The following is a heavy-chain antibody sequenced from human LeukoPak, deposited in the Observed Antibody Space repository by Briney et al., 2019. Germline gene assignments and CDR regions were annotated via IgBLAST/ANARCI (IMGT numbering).Heavy chain of an antibody. D-gene: IGHD3-22*01. J-gene: IGHJ4*02. CDR1: GFTFSSYD. CDR3: AKKPPDYYDSSGYS. V-gene: IGHV3-23*01. Sequence: GGSLRLSCAASGFTFSSYDMSWVRQAPGKGLEWVSTISGSGGSTYYADSVKSRFTISRDNSKNTLYLRMNSLRAEDTAVYYCAKKPPDYYDSSGYSWGQGTLVTVSS. CDR2: ISGSGGST.